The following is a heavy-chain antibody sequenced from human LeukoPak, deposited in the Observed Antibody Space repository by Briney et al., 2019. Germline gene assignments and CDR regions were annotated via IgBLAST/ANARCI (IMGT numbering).Heavy chain of an antibody. D-gene: IGHD2-21*01. Sequence: GASVKVSCKASGYTFTGYYMHWVRQAPGQGLEWMGWINPNSGGTNYAQKFQGRVTMTRDTSISTAYMELSRLRSDDTAVYYCARGYCGGDCYLGLNDYWGQGTLVTVSS. CDR2: INPNSGGT. CDR3: ARGYCGGDCYLGLNDY. J-gene: IGHJ4*02. V-gene: IGHV1-2*02. CDR1: GYTFTGYY.